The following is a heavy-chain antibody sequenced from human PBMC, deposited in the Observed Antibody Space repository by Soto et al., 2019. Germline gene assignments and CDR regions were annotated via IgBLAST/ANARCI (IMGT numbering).Heavy chain of an antibody. CDR3: ARDLKIAVAGSNDY. CDR2: IYSGGST. D-gene: IGHD6-19*01. Sequence: GGSLRLSCAASGFTVSSNYMSWVRQAPGKGLEWVSVIYSGGSTYYADSVKGRFTISRHNSKNTLYLQMNSLRAEDTAVYYCARDLKIAVAGSNDYWGQGTLVTVSS. J-gene: IGHJ4*02. V-gene: IGHV3-53*04. CDR1: GFTVSSNY.